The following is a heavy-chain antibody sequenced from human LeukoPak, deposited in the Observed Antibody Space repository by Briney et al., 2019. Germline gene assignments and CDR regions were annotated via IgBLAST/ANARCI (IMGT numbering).Heavy chain of an antibody. Sequence: SETLSLTCTVSSGSISTSNYYWGWVRQPPGKALEWIGNIFYSGSTYYSPSLKSRVTISVDTSKNQFSLKLSAVTAADTAVYYCASVRRGFGESSKYYSYYYMDVWGNGTTVTISS. CDR2: IFYSGST. D-gene: IGHD3-10*01. CDR3: ASVRRGFGESSKYYSYYYMDV. J-gene: IGHJ6*03. CDR1: SGSISTSNYY. V-gene: IGHV4-39*01.